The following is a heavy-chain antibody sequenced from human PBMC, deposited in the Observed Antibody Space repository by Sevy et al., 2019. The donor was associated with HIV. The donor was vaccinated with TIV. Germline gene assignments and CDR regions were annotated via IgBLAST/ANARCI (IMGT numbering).Heavy chain of an antibody. CDR2: MSPNTGAT. CDR1: GYTLTTYD. CDR3: ARGGNGDFWSYEYYYYGMDV. J-gene: IGHJ6*02. Sequence: ASVKVSCAAFGYTLTTYDINWVRQAPRQGLEWMGWMSPNTGATGFAQKFQGRVTLTRNKSITTAYMELSSLTYEDTAIYYCARGGNGDFWSYEYYYYGMDVWGQGTTVTVSS. V-gene: IGHV1-8*01. D-gene: IGHD3-3*01.